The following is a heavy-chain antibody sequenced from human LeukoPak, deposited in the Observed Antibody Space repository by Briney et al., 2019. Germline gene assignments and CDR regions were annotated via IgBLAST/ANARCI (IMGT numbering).Heavy chain of an antibody. Sequence: SGPTLVNPTQTLTLTCTFSGFSLSTSGVGVGSIRQPPGKALEWLALIYWDDDKRYSPSLKSRLTITKDTSKNQVVLTMTNMDPVDTATYYCAHRQFYCSGGSCSYYFDYWGQGTLVTVSS. CDR3: AHRQFYCSGGSCSYYFDY. CDR1: GFSLSTSGVG. CDR2: IYWDDDK. D-gene: IGHD2-15*01. J-gene: IGHJ4*02. V-gene: IGHV2-5*02.